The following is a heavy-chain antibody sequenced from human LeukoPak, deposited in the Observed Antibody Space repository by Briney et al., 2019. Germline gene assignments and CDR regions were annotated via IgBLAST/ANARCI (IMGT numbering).Heavy chain of an antibody. Sequence: GSLRLSCAASGFTFSSYSMNWVRQAPGKGLEWIGSIYYSGSTYYNPSLKSRVTISVDTSKNQFSLKLSSVTAADTAVYYCARDLRGVIPDWFDPRGQGTLVTVSS. V-gene: IGHV4-39*07. CDR3: ARDLRGVIPDWFDP. D-gene: IGHD2-21*01. J-gene: IGHJ5*02. CDR1: GFTFSSYS. CDR2: IYYSGST.